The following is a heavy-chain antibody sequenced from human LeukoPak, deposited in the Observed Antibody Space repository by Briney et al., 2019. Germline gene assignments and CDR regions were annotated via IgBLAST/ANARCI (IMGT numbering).Heavy chain of an antibody. J-gene: IGHJ3*02. D-gene: IGHD3-22*01. CDR1: GGSISSYY. Sequence: SETLSLTCTVSGGSISSYYWSWIRQPPGKGLEWIGYIYYSGSTNYNPPLKSRVTISVDTSKNQFSLKLSSVTAADTAVYYCARDYYDSSGYYYGDAFDIWGQGTMVTVSS. CDR3: ARDYYDSSGYYYGDAFDI. CDR2: IYYSGST. V-gene: IGHV4-59*01.